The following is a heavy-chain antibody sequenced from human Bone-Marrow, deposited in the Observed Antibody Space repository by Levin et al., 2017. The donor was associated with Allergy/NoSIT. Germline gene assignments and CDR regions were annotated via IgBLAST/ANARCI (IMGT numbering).Heavy chain of an antibody. Sequence: GESLKISCKPSGYTFTGYFMHWVRQAPGQELEWMGWINPHSGATIYAQKFQGRVNMTRDTSTSTVDMEVSRLTSDDTALYYCVRAGYNNRKTFDYWGQGTLVTVSS. CDR2: INPHSGAT. D-gene: IGHD5-24*01. J-gene: IGHJ4*02. CDR1: GYTFTGYF. V-gene: IGHV1-2*02. CDR3: VRAGYNNRKTFDY.